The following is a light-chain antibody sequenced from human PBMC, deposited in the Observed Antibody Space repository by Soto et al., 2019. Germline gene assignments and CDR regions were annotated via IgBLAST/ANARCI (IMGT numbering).Light chain of an antibody. CDR1: QDINIY. V-gene: IGKV1-33*01. Sequence: DIQMTQSPSSLFASLFDRVTITCQSTQDINIYLNWYQQNPGKAPNLLIYDASNLEIGVPSRFSGSGSGTHFTFTISSLQTEDIGTYYCQQYDILPITFGRGTRLEIK. CDR3: QQYDILPIT. CDR2: DAS. J-gene: IGKJ5*01.